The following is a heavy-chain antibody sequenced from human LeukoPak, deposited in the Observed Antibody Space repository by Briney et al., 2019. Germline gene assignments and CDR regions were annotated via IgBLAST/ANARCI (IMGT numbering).Heavy chain of an antibody. Sequence: NSSETLSLTCTVSGGSISNNNYYWAWIRQPPGKGLECIGSIYYSGSPYYHPSLKSRVTISVDTSKNQFSLRLSSVTAADTAVYYCATWRTAKTGFDYWGQGTLVTVSS. CDR2: IYYSGSP. CDR3: ATWRTAKTGFDY. V-gene: IGHV4-39*01. J-gene: IGHJ4*02. CDR1: GGSISNNNYY. D-gene: IGHD1-1*01.